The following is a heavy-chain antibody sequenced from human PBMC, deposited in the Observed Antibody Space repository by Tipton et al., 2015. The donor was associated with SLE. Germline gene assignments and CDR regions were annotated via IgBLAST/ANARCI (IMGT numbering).Heavy chain of an antibody. V-gene: IGHV4-59*13. J-gene: IGHJ4*02. Sequence: GLVKPSETLYLTCTVSGGSLSSYHWSWIRQPPGKGLEWIGYIYYSGSTNYNPSLKSRVTISVDTSKNQFSLKLSSVTAADTAVYYCARASGGLLPFDYWGQGTLVTVSS. CDR3: ARASGGLLPFDY. CDR2: IYYSGST. D-gene: IGHD3-22*01. CDR1: GGSLSSYH.